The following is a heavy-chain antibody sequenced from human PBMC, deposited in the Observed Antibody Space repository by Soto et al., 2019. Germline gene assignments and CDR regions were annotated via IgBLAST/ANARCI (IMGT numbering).Heavy chain of an antibody. D-gene: IGHD2-21*01. CDR1: GGSIGSYY. Sequence: PSETLCLTCTVSGGSIGSYYWSWIRQPPGQGLEWIGYIYYSGSTYYDPSLKSRVTISVDTSKNQFSLKLSSVTAADTAVYYCAASCVGCGGFNYYGMDVWGQGTTVTVSS. CDR2: IYYSGST. J-gene: IGHJ6*02. CDR3: AASCVGCGGFNYYGMDV. V-gene: IGHV4-59*06.